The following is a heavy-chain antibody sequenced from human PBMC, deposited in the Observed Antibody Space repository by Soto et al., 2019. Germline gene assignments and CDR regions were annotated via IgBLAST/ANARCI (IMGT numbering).Heavy chain of an antibody. J-gene: IGHJ6*02. D-gene: IGHD3-10*01. CDR2: IIPLFGTT. CDR1: GDTFKNCV. CDR3: AAELGFGKLSVV. V-gene: IGHV1-69*01. Sequence: QVQGVQSGVEVRRPGSSVKVSCKASGDTFKNCVISWVRQAPGQGLEWMGGIIPLFGTTDFDQRFQGRLTITTDESTTTAYMELSRLRSEDTATYYCAAELGFGKLSVVWGQGTTVIVSS.